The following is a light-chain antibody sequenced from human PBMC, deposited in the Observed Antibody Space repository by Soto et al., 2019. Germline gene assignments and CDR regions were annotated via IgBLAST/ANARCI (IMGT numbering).Light chain of an antibody. J-gene: IGKJ5*01. CDR2: DAS. V-gene: IGKV3-11*01. CDR3: QQRSNWPIT. Sequence: EVVLTQSPATLSLSPGGRATPSRRASQSVGLSLAWYQQTPGQAPRLLIYDASERDSGIPARFSGSGSGTDFTLSISRLEPEDFAVYFCQQRSNWPITFGQGTRLEIK. CDR1: QSVGLS.